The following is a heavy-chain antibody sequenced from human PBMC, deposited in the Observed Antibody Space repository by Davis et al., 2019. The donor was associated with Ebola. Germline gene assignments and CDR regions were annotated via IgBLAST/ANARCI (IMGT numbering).Heavy chain of an antibody. CDR3: ARDRHYSNYGGWNY. CDR1: GGSISSYY. CDR2: IYYSGST. Sequence: MPSETLSLTCTVSGGSISSYYWSWIRQPPGKGLEWIGYIYYSGSTTYNPSLKSRVTISVDTSKNQFSLKLSSVTAADTAVYYCARDRHYSNYGGWNYWGQGTLVTVSS. J-gene: IGHJ4*02. D-gene: IGHD4-11*01. V-gene: IGHV4-59*01.